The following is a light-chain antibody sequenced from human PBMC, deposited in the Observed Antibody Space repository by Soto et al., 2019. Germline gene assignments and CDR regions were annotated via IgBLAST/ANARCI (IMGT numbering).Light chain of an antibody. CDR2: AAS. Sequence: DIQLTQSPSFLSASVGDRVTITCRASQGISSYLAWYQQKPGKAPRLLIYAASTLQSGVPSRFSGSGSGTEFTLRISSLQPEDFATYYCQQLNSYSLTFGGGTKVEIK. J-gene: IGKJ4*01. CDR3: QQLNSYSLT. V-gene: IGKV1-9*01. CDR1: QGISSY.